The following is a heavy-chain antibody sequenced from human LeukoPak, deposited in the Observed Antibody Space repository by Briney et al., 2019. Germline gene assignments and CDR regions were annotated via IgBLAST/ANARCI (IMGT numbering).Heavy chain of an antibody. CDR3: ASTLGYCSGGSCYFHAFDI. CDR1: GGSISSYY. V-gene: IGHV4-59*08. CDR2: IYYSGSA. D-gene: IGHD2-15*01. J-gene: IGHJ3*02. Sequence: TSETLSLTCTVSGGSISSYYWSWIRQPPGKGLGWVGYIYYSGSANYNPSLKSRVTISVDTSKNQFSLELSSVTAADTAVYYCASTLGYCSGGSCYFHAFDIWGQGTMVTVSS.